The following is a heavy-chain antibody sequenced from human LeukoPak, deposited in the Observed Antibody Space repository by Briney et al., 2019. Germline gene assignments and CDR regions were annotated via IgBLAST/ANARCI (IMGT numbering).Heavy chain of an antibody. Sequence: ASVKVSCKASGYTFTGYYMHWVRQAPGQGLEWMGWMNPTSGNTGYAQKFQGRITLSRNSSISTAYMELRSLRSDDTALYFCARAHGQQHLIMGRVRRFFYFDYWGQGSLVTVSS. CDR3: ARAHGQQHLIMGRVRRFFYFDY. CDR2: MNPTSGNT. CDR1: GYTFTGYY. J-gene: IGHJ4*02. V-gene: IGHV1-8*03. D-gene: IGHD6-13*01.